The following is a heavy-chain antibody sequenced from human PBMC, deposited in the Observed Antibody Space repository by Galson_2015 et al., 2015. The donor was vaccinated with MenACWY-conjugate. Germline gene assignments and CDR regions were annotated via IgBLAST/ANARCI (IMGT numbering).Heavy chain of an antibody. Sequence: GGSTYYADSVKGRFTISRDDSKNTLYLQMNSLKTEDTAVYYCTTDLERDYYDSSGYRLDPWGQGTLVTVSS. CDR3: TTDLERDYYDSSGYRLDP. D-gene: IGHD3-22*01. CDR2: GGST. J-gene: IGHJ5*02. V-gene: IGHV3-15*01.